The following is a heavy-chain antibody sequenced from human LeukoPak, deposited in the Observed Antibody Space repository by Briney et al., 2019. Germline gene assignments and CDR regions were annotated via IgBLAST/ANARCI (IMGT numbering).Heavy chain of an antibody. Sequence: KSQGRVTITMDTSASTAYMELSSLRSEDTAVYYCARYSYGYNWFDPWGQGTLVTVSS. V-gene: IGHV1-3*01. CDR3: ARYSYGYNWFDP. D-gene: IGHD5-18*01. J-gene: IGHJ5*02.